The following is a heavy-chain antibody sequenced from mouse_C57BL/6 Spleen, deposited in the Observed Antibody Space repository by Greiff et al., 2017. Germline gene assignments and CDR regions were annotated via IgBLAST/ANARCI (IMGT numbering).Heavy chain of an antibody. CDR3: ARDGSDGYYDY. Sequence: EVQGVESGGGFVKPGGSLKLSCAASGFTFSSYAMTWVRQTPGKGLEWVADISAGGSYTYYPDNVKGRFTISRDTAKNNLYLQMSHLKSEDTAMYYCARDGSDGYYDYWGQGTTLTVSS. CDR1: GFTFSSYA. J-gene: IGHJ2*01. CDR2: ISAGGSYT. D-gene: IGHD2-3*01. V-gene: IGHV5-4*01.